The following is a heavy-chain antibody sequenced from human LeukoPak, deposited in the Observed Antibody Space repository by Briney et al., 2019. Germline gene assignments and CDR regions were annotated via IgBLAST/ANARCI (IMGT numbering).Heavy chain of an antibody. CDR1: GYSISSGHY. V-gene: IGHV4-38-2*02. CDR3: ARDEAVAGFDY. D-gene: IGHD6-19*01. CDR2: IYHSGST. Sequence: SETLSLTCTVSGYSISSGHYWGWIRQPPGKGLEWIGSIYHSGSTYYNPSLKSRVTISVDTSKNQFSLKLSSVTAADTAVYYCARDEAVAGFDYWGQGTLVTVSS. J-gene: IGHJ4*02.